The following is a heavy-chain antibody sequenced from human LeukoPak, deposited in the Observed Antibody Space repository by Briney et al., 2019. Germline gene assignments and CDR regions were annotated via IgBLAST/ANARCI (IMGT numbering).Heavy chain of an antibody. CDR1: GFTLNTHW. CDR2: IKQDGRDT. V-gene: IGHV3-7*03. J-gene: IGHJ4*02. CDR3: ATSEGY. Sequence: PGGSLRLSCAASGFTLNTHWMSWVRQAPGKGLEWVANIKQDGRDTYYVDSVEGRFTISRDNAKNSLNLQMNSLRAEDTAMYYCATSEGYWGQGTLVTVSS.